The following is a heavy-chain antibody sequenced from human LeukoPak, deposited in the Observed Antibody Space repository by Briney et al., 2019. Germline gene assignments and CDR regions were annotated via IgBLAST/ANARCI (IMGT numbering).Heavy chain of an antibody. CDR1: GYSISSGYY. CDR2: ISSSSSYI. Sequence: PSETLSLTCTVSGYSISSGYYWGWIRQPPGKGLEWVSSISSSSSYIYYADSVKGRFTISRDNAKKSLYLQMNSLRAEDTAVYYCARATTYDILTGFSDYWGQGTLVTVSS. V-gene: IGHV3-21*01. CDR3: ARATTYDILTGFSDY. D-gene: IGHD3-9*01. J-gene: IGHJ4*02.